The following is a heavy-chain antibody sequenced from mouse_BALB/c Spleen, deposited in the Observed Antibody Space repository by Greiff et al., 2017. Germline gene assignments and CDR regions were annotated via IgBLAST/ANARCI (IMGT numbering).Heavy chain of an antibody. V-gene: IGHV5-17*02. D-gene: IGHD2-12*01. CDR3: ARSGDDDDFDY. CDR2: ISSGSSTI. J-gene: IGHJ2*01. Sequence: EVRLEESGGGLVQPGGSRKLSCAASGFTFSSFGMHWVRQAPEKGLEWVAYISSGSSTIYYADTVKGRFTISRDNPKNTLFLQMTSLRSEDTAMYYCARSGDDDDFDYWGQGTTLTVSS. CDR1: GFTFSSFG.